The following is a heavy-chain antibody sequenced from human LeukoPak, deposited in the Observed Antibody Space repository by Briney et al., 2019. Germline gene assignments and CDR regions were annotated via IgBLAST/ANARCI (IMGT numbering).Heavy chain of an antibody. CDR1: GFTFSSCG. D-gene: IGHD3-3*01. CDR3: ARAPITIFGVVAHYYGMDV. CDR2: IWYDGSNK. Sequence: PGGSLRLSCAASGFTFSSCGMHWVRQAPGKGLEWVAVIWYDGSNKYYADSVKGRFTISRDNSKNTLYLQMNSLRAEATAVYYCARAPITIFGVVAHYYGMDVWGQGTTVTVSS. J-gene: IGHJ6*02. V-gene: IGHV3-33*01.